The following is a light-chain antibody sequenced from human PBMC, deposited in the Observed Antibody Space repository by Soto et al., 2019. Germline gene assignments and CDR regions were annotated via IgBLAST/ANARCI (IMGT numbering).Light chain of an antibody. V-gene: IGLV1-44*01. CDR1: SSNIGSYT. J-gene: IGLJ1*01. CDR3: AAWDDGLNGSP. CDR2: SNN. Sequence: QSVLTQPPSASGTPGQRVTISCSGSSSNIGSYTVNWCHQLPGTTPTLLIYSNNQRPSGVPDRFSGAKSGTSAALAISGRQYEEEADYYCAAWDDGLNGSPFGTGTKLTVL.